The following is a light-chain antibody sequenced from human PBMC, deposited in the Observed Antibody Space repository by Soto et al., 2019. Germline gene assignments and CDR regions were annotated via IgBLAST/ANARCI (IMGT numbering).Light chain of an antibody. V-gene: IGLV1-44*01. CDR2: SSN. Sequence: QSALTQPLSASGTPGQRVTISCSGSRSNIGGNTVNWYQQLPGTAPKLVIYSSNQRPSGVPDRFSGSKSDTSASLAISGLQSEDEADYFCAAWDDSLNGYVFGTGTKVTVL. CDR3: AAWDDSLNGYV. CDR1: RSNIGGNT. J-gene: IGLJ1*01.